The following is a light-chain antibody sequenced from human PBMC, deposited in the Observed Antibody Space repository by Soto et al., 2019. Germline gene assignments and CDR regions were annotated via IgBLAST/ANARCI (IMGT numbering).Light chain of an antibody. V-gene: IGKV1-9*01. CDR1: QGISSY. J-gene: IGKJ1*01. CDR3: QQLNSYPRT. CDR2: AAS. Sequence: DIQLTQSPSFLSASVVDRVTITFRSSQGISSYLAWYQQKPGKAPKLLIYAASTLQSGVPSRFSGSGAGTEFTLTISSLQPEDFATYYCQQLNSYPRTFGQGTKVDIK.